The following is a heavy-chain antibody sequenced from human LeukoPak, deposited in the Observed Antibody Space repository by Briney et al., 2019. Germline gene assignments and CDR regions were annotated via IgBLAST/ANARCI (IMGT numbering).Heavy chain of an antibody. D-gene: IGHD6-13*01. CDR1: GFTFSSYE. Sequence: PGGPLKLSCAASGFTFSSYEMNWVRQAPGKGLEWVSYISSSGSTIYYADSVEGRFTISRDNAKNSLFLQMNSLRAEDTAVYYCARDRVAAAADYWGQGTLVTVSS. J-gene: IGHJ4*02. CDR2: ISSSGSTI. V-gene: IGHV3-48*03. CDR3: ARDRVAAAADY.